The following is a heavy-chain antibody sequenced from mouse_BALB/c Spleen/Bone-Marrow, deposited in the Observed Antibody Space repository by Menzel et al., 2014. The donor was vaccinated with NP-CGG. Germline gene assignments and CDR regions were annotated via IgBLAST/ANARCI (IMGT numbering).Heavy chain of an antibody. CDR1: GYTFTSYW. Sequence: VQRVESGAELVKPGAPVKLSCKASGYTFTSYWMNWVKQRPGRGLEWIGRIDPSDSEAHYNQKFKVKATLTVDKSSSTAYIQVSSLTSEDSAVYHCARALGDGYYYAMDYWGQGTSVTVSS. V-gene: IGHV1-69*02. D-gene: IGHD2-3*01. J-gene: IGHJ4*01. CDR2: IDPSDSEA. CDR3: ARALGDGYYYAMDY.